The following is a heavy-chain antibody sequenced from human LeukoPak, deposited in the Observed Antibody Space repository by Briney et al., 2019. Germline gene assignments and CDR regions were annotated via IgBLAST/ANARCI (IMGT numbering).Heavy chain of an antibody. J-gene: IGHJ4*02. D-gene: IGHD3-9*01. CDR2: ISGSGGST. CDR3: AKNISDYDILTGYYDSRRYYFDY. Sequence: GGSLRLSCAASGFTFSSYAMSWVRQAPGKGLEWVSAISGSGGSTYYADSVKGRFTISRDNSKNTLYLQMNSLRAEDTAVYYCAKNISDYDILTGYYDSRRYYFDYWGQGTLVTVSS. CDR1: GFTFSSYA. V-gene: IGHV3-23*01.